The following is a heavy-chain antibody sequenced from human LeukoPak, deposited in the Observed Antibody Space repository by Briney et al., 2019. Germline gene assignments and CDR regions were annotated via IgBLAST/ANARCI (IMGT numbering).Heavy chain of an antibody. D-gene: IGHD3-9*01. Sequence: GGSLRLSCAASGFTFSSYGMHWVRQAPGKGLEWVAVISYDGSNKYYADSVKGRFTISRDNSKNTLYLQMNSLRAEDTAVYYCARELRYFDWPTSSDYWGQGTLVTVSS. J-gene: IGHJ4*02. CDR3: ARELRYFDWPTSSDY. CDR1: GFTFSSYG. CDR2: ISYDGSNK. V-gene: IGHV3-30*03.